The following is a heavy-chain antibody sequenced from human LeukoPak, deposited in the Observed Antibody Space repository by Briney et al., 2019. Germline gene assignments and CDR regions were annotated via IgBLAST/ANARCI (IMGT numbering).Heavy chain of an antibody. Sequence: PSESLSLTRTVSVESTRSYYWSWIRPPAGKGREWIGRIYAGGNTNYNPSLKSRVTMSIDTSKNQFSRKLSSVTAADTAVYYWARVRGSSWYPTNWFDPRGQGTLVTVSS. CDR2: IYAGGNT. CDR3: ARVRGSSWYPTNWFDP. J-gene: IGHJ5*02. V-gene: IGHV4-4*07. D-gene: IGHD6-13*01. CDR1: VESTRSYY.